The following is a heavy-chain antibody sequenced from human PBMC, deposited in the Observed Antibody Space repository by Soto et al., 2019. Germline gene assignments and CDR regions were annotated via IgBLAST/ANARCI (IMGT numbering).Heavy chain of an antibody. V-gene: IGHV3-23*01. CDR3: AGDYLRLNTLNGNFYSFGMDV. D-gene: IGHD4-17*01. CDR1: GITFTTYA. Sequence: GGSLRLSCAASGITFTTYAMSWVRQAPGKGLEWVSTVAANVTNRHYADFVKGRFTISRDNSKNTLSLQMNSLRVEDTAIYYCAGDYLRLNTLNGNFYSFGMDVWGQGTAVTVSS. CDR2: VAANVTNR. J-gene: IGHJ6*02.